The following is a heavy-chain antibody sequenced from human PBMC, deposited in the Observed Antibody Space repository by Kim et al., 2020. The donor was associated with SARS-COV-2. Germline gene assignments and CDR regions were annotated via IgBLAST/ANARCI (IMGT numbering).Heavy chain of an antibody. V-gene: IGHV6-1*01. CDR3: ARRFSSTSCYGRCDY. J-gene: IGHJ4*02. Sequence: VSVKSQRTINPDTAKNQFSLQLNSVTPEDTAVYYCARRFSSTSCYGRCDYWGQGTLVTVSS. D-gene: IGHD2-2*01.